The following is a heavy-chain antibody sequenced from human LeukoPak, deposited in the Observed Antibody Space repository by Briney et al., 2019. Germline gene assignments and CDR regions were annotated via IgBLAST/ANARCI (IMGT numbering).Heavy chain of an antibody. CDR2: IYPGDSDT. CDR1: GYSLTNNW. CDR3: ARFGLTSSLDY. J-gene: IGHJ4*02. Sequence: GESLKISCQVSGYSLTNNWIGWVRLVPGKGLEWMGLIYPGDSDTRYSPSFQGQVTFSVDKSISTAYLQWSSLKASDTAMYYCARFGLTSSLDYWGQGTLVTVSS. V-gene: IGHV5-51*01. D-gene: IGHD6-13*01.